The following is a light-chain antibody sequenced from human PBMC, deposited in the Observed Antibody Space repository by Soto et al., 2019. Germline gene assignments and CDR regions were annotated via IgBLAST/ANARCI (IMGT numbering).Light chain of an antibody. J-gene: IGKJ2*01. Sequence: DIVMTQSPLSLPVTPGEPASISCRSSQSLLHTNGYNYLDWYMQKPGQSPQLLLYLGSNRASGVPDRFSGRGAGTDFTLKISRVEAEDVGLFYCMQALQTPYAFGQGTKLELK. CDR3: MQALQTPYA. V-gene: IGKV2-28*01. CDR1: QSLLHTNGYNY. CDR2: LGS.